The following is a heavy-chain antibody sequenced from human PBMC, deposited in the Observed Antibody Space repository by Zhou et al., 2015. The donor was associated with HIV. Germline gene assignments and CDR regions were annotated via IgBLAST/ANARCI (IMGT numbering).Heavy chain of an antibody. CDR3: VRYRSNYLDY. CDR1: GFTFSDFY. CDR2: ISKSGDTI. J-gene: IGHJ4*02. V-gene: IGHV3-11*01. D-gene: IGHD6-19*01. Sequence: VQLVESGGTLIQPGGSLRLSCAASGFTFSDFYMSWIRQAPGKGLEWVSYISKSGDTIFYTDSVKGRFTISRDNAKNSLYLQMNSLRVEDTAVYYCVRYRSNYLDYWGQGTLVTVSS.